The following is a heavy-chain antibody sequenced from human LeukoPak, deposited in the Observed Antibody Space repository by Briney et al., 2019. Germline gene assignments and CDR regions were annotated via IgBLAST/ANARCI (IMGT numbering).Heavy chain of an antibody. CDR2: ISAYNGNT. D-gene: IGHD3-10*01. CDR3: ARDNGSGYWYFDL. Sequence: ASVKVSCKTSGYTFTDYYMHWVRQAPGQGLEWMGWISAYNGNTNYAQKLQGRVTMTTDTSTSTAYMELRSLRSDDTAVYYCARDNGSGYWYFDLWGRGTLVTVSS. J-gene: IGHJ2*01. V-gene: IGHV1-18*04. CDR1: GYTFTDYY.